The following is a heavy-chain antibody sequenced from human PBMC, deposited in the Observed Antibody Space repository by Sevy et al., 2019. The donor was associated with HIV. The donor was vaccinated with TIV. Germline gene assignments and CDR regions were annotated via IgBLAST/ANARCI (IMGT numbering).Heavy chain of an antibody. CDR1: GLTFNSHS. J-gene: IGHJ6*02. D-gene: IGHD4-17*01. CDR2: ITSSSGTT. Sequence: GGSLRLSCAASGLTFNSHSMNWVRQAPGKGLEWVSYITSSSGTTYYADSGKGRFTISRDNAKNSLYLQMNSLSAEDTAVHYCARDGLDVWGQGTTVTVSS. V-gene: IGHV3-48*01. CDR3: ARDGLDV.